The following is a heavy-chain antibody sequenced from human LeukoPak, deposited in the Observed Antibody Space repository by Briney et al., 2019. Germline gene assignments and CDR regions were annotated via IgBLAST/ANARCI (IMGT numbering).Heavy chain of an antibody. CDR3: ARTRRYYYDSSGYHY. J-gene: IGHJ4*02. Sequence: PSETLSLTCAVYGGSFSGYYWNWIRQPPGKGLEWIGEINHSGSTNYIPSLKSRVTISVDTSKNQFSLKLSSVTAADTAVYYCARTRRYYYDSSGYHYWGQGTLVTVSS. CDR1: GGSFSGYY. CDR2: INHSGST. V-gene: IGHV4-34*01. D-gene: IGHD3-22*01.